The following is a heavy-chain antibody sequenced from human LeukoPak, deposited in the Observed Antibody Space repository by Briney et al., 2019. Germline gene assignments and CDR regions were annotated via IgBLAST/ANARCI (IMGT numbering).Heavy chain of an antibody. CDR2: IYTSGST. J-gene: IGHJ2*01. V-gene: IGHV4-4*07. Sequence: SETLSLTCTVSGGSISSYYWSWIRQPAGKGLEWIGRIYTSGSTNYNPSLKSRVTMSVDTSKNQFSLKLSSVTAADTAVYYCARDLEVNYGGNSGYFDLWGRGTLVTVSS. CDR3: ARDLEVNYGGNSGYFDL. CDR1: GGSISSYY. D-gene: IGHD4-23*01.